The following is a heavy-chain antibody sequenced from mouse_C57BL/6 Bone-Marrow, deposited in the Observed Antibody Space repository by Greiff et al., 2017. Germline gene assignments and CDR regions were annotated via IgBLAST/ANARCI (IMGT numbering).Heavy chain of an antibody. Sequence: QVQLQQPGAELVRPGSSVKLSCKASGYTFTSYWMDWVKQRPGQGLEWIGNIYPSDSETHYNPKFKDKATLTVDKSSSTAYMQLSSLTSEDSAVYYCARGLYAMDYWGQGTSVTVSS. V-gene: IGHV1-61*01. CDR2: IYPSDSET. CDR1: GYTFTSYW. CDR3: ARGLYAMDY. J-gene: IGHJ4*01.